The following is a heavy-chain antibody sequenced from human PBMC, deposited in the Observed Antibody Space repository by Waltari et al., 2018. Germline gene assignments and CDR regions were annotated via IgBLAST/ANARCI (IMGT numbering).Heavy chain of an antibody. D-gene: IGHD3-22*01. CDR3: ARGSGAYYYDSSGYHAFDI. Sequence: QVQLQQWGAGLLKPSETLSLTCAVYGGSFSGYYWSWIRQPPGKGREWIGEINHSGSTNYNPSLKSRFTISVDTSKNQFSLKLSSVTAADTAVYYCARGSGAYYYDSSGYHAFDIWGQGTMVTVSS. J-gene: IGHJ3*02. CDR1: GGSFSGYY. CDR2: INHSGST. V-gene: IGHV4-34*01.